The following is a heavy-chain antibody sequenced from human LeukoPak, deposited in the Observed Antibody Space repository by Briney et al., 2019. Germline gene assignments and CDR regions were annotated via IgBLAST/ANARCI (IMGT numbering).Heavy chain of an antibody. D-gene: IGHD4-17*01. CDR1: GFTFSSYA. V-gene: IGHV3-23*01. Sequence: GGSLRLSCAASGFTFSSYAMSWVRQAPGKGLEWVSATSGSGGSTYYADSVKGRFTISRDNAKNTLYLQMNSLRAEDTAVYYCAKDWYGDYAGPFDPWGQGTLVTVSS. CDR2: TSGSGGST. CDR3: AKDWYGDYAGPFDP. J-gene: IGHJ5*02.